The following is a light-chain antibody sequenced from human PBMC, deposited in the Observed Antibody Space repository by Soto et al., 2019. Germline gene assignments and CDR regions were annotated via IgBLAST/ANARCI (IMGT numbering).Light chain of an antibody. CDR2: DAS. Sequence: DIPMSLSPASLSASVGDRVTITCQASQDISNYLNWYQQKPGKAPKLLIYDASNLETGVPSRFSGSGSGTDFTFTISSLQPEDIATYYCQQYDNLPLPFGGGTNV. CDR1: QDISNY. CDR3: QQYDNLPLP. V-gene: IGKV1-33*01. J-gene: IGKJ4*01.